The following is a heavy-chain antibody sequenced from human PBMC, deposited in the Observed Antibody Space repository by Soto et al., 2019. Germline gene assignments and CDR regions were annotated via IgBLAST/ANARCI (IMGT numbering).Heavy chain of an antibody. CDR1: GFTFSSYA. V-gene: IGHV3-23*01. Sequence: EVQLLESGGGLVQPGGSLRLSCAASGFTFSSYAMSWVRQAPGKGLEWVSAISGSGGSTYYADPVKGRFTISRDNSKNTLYLQMNSLRAEDTAVYYCAKRSAAAGYYYYYGMDVWGQGTTVTVSS. D-gene: IGHD6-13*01. CDR2: ISGSGGST. CDR3: AKRSAAAGYYYYYGMDV. J-gene: IGHJ6*02.